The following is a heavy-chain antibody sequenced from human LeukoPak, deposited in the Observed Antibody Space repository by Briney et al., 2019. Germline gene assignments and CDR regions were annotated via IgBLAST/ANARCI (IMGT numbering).Heavy chain of an antibody. CDR3: ARHDYGPYWYFDL. V-gene: IGHV4-39*01. CDR2: VYYSGNT. CDR1: GGSISSSSYY. Sequence: SETLSLTCTVSGGSISSSSYYWGWIRQPPGKGLEWIGNVYYSGNTYSNPSLKSRVTISVDTSKNQFSLKLSSVTAADTAVYYCARHDYGPYWYFDLWGRGTLVTVSS. D-gene: IGHD4-17*01. J-gene: IGHJ2*01.